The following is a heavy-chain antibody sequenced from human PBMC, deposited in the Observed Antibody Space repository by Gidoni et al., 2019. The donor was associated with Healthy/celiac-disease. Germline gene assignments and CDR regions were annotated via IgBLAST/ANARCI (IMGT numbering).Heavy chain of an antibody. D-gene: IGHD3-22*01. J-gene: IGHJ6*02. CDR3: ARDRIGYYDSSGYDGMDV. CDR2: IYSGGST. Sequence: EVQLVESGGGLIQPGGSLRLSCAASGFNVSSNYMSWVRQAPGKGLEWVSVIYSGGSTYYADSVKGRFTISRDNSKNTLYLQMNSLRAEDTAVYYCARDRIGYYDSSGYDGMDVWGQGTTVTVSS. CDR1: GFNVSSNY. V-gene: IGHV3-53*01.